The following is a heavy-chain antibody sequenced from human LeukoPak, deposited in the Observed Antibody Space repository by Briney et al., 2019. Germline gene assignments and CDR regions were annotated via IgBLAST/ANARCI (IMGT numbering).Heavy chain of an antibody. V-gene: IGHV4-34*01. D-gene: IGHD3-10*01. J-gene: IGHJ3*02. Sequence: GSLRLSCAASGFTFSSYAMSWVRQPPGKGLEWIGEINHSGSTNYNPSLKSRVTISVDTSKNQFSLKLSSVTAADTAVYYCARARITMVRGVAFDIWGQGTMVTVSS. CDR1: GFTFSSYA. CDR3: ARARITMVRGVAFDI. CDR2: INHSGST.